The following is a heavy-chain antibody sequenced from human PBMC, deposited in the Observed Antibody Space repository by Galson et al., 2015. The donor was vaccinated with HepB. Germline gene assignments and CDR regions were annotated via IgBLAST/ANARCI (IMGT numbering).Heavy chain of an antibody. V-gene: IGHV4-59*08. D-gene: IGHD3-10*01. J-gene: IGHJ3*02. CDR1: GGSISSYY. Sequence: LSLTCTVSGGSISSYYWSWIRQPPGEGLEWIGYTYYSGSTNYNPSLKSRVTISVDTSTNQFSLKLSSVTAADTAVYYCARQRYYGSGSYYNKRRKGAFDIWGQGTMVTVSS. CDR2: TYYSGST. CDR3: ARQRYYGSGSYYNKRRKGAFDI.